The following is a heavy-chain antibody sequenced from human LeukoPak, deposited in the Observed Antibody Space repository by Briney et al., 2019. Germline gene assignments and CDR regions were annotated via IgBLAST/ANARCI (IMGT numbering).Heavy chain of an antibody. V-gene: IGHV3-33*01. Sequence: GGSLRLSCAASGFTFSRSGMHWVRQAPGKGPEWVAVIWYDGSKQYYAESVKGRFTISRDNSKNTLDLQMSSLRVEDTAVYYCARDTTEGVLSLDVWGQGTTVTVSS. CDR2: IWYDGSKQ. CDR1: GFTFSRSG. J-gene: IGHJ6*02. D-gene: IGHD2-8*01. CDR3: ARDTTEGVLSLDV.